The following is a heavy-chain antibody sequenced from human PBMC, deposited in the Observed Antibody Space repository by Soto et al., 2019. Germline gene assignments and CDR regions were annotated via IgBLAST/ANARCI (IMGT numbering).Heavy chain of an antibody. CDR1: GFTFSSYS. Sequence: EVQLVESGGGLVKPGGSLRLSCAASGFTFSSYSMNWVRQAPGKGLEWVSSISSSSSYIYYADSVKGRFTISRDNAKNSLYLQMNSLRAEDTAVYYCARVQVSSSWDKFDYWGQGTLVTVSS. D-gene: IGHD6-13*01. CDR2: ISSSSSYI. CDR3: ARVQVSSSWDKFDY. J-gene: IGHJ4*02. V-gene: IGHV3-21*01.